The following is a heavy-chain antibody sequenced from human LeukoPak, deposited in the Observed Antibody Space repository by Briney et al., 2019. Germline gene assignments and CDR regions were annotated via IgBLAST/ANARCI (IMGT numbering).Heavy chain of an antibody. D-gene: IGHD5-12*01. CDR3: ARQRGGSGYDYGY. CDR2: IYPGDSDS. J-gene: IGHJ4*02. CDR1: GYSFTTYW. Sequence: LGESLKTSCKDSGYSFTTYWIGWVRQMPGKGLEWMGIIYPGDSDSRYSPSFQGQVTISADKSITTAYLQWTSLKASDTAMYYCARQRGGSGYDYGYWGQGTLVTVSS. V-gene: IGHV5-51*01.